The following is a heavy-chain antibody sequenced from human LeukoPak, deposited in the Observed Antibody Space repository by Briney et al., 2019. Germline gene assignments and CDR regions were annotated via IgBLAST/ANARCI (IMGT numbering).Heavy chain of an antibody. Sequence: GGSLRLSCAASGFTLSNHWMHWVRQAPGKGPVWVSRISGDEIWTSYADSVKGRFIISRDNAKDTLYLQMNSLRTEDTAVYYCAREYNSGPKQTDAFDIWGQGTMVTVSS. CDR3: AREYNSGPKQTDAFDI. V-gene: IGHV3-74*01. CDR2: ISGDEIWT. D-gene: IGHD3-22*01. CDR1: GFTLSNHW. J-gene: IGHJ3*02.